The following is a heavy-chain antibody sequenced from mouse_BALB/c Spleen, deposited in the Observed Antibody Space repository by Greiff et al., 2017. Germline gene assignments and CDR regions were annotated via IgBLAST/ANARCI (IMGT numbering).Heavy chain of an antibody. Sequence: QVQLKESGAELARPGASVKMSCKASGYTFTSYTMHWVKQRPGQGLEWIGYINPSSGYTNYNQKFKDKATLTADKSSSTAYMQLSSLTSEDSAVYYCARSGYGNPAWFAYWGQGTLVTVSA. CDR3: ARSGYGNPAWFAY. V-gene: IGHV1-4*01. D-gene: IGHD2-10*02. J-gene: IGHJ3*01. CDR1: GYTFTSYT. CDR2: INPSSGYT.